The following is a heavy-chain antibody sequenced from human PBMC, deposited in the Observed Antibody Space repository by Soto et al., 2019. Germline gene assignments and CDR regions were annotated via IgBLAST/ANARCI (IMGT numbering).Heavy chain of an antibody. J-gene: IGHJ5*02. CDR2: ITGSGGRT. V-gene: IGHV3-23*01. CDR1: GFTFHAYA. CDR3: EKDPSGGKEKNWFDP. D-gene: IGHD2-15*01. Sequence: GGSLRLSCEGSGFTFHAYALSWVRQAPGKGLEWVSAITGSGGRTFYADSVKGRFTISRDNSKNTLYLQMNSLRAEDTAVYYCEKDPSGGKEKNWFDPWGQGTLVTVSS.